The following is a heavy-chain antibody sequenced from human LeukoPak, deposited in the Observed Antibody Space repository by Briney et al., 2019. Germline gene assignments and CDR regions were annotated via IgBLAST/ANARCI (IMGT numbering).Heavy chain of an antibody. V-gene: IGHV1-2*06. CDR2: INPNSGGT. CDR3: ARSLLVNYDILTGDDY. D-gene: IGHD3-9*01. J-gene: IGHJ4*02. CDR1: GYTFTGYY. Sequence: GASVKVSCKASGYTFTGYYMHWVRQAPGQGLEWMGRINPNSGGTNYAQKFQGRVAMTRDTSISTAYMELSRLRSDDTAVYYCARSLLVNYDILTGDDYWGQGTLVTASS.